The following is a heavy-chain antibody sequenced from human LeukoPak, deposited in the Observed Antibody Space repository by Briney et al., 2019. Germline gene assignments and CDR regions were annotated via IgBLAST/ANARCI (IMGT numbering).Heavy chain of an antibody. Sequence: GGSLRLSCAASGFTFSSYAMSWVRQAPGKGLEWVSAISGSGGSTYYADSVKGRFTISRDNSKNTLYLQMNSLRAEDTAVYYCARDPMVRGISPGGDYWGQGTLVTVSS. CDR3: ARDPMVRGISPGGDY. CDR1: GFTFSSYA. J-gene: IGHJ4*02. CDR2: ISGSGGST. V-gene: IGHV3-23*01. D-gene: IGHD3-10*01.